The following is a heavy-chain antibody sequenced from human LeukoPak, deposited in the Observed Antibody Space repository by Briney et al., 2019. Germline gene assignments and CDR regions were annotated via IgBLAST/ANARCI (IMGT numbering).Heavy chain of an antibody. D-gene: IGHD2-15*01. CDR1: GFTFSSYA. CDR2: MSADGGGT. J-gene: IGHJ4*02. Sequence: GGSLRLSCAASGFTFSSYAMSWVRQAPGKGLEWVSAMSADGGGTYIADSLKGRCTISRDNSKSTLSLQMNGLRAEDTAIYYCAKSSGASTYYFDYWGRGILVTVS. V-gene: IGHV3-23*01. CDR3: AKSSGASTYYFDY.